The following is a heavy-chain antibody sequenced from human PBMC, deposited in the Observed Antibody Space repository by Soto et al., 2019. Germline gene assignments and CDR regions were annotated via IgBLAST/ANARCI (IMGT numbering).Heavy chain of an antibody. CDR3: ARDSSYGPYYYYYGMDV. J-gene: IGHJ6*02. D-gene: IGHD4-17*01. Sequence: GGSLRLSCAASGFTFSSYAMHWVRQAPGKGLEWVAVISYDGSNKYYADSVKGRFTISRDNSKNTLYLQMNSLRAEDTAVYYCARDSSYGPYYYYYGMDVWGQGTTVTVSS. V-gene: IGHV3-30-3*01. CDR1: GFTFSSYA. CDR2: ISYDGSNK.